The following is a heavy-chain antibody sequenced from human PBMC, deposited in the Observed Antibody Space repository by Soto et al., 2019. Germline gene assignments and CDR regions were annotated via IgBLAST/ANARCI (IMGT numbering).Heavy chain of an antibody. CDR1: GFIFSSYG. CDR2: ISFDGKIK. Sequence: QVQLVESGGGVVQPGRSLRLSCAASGFIFSSYGMNWVRQAPGKGLEWVAVISFDGKIKYYADSVKGRFTISRDNSKKTLYLQINSLRAEDTAVYYCATMASPPGFDFWGQGTMVTVSS. D-gene: IGHD2-8*01. CDR3: ATMASPPGFDF. J-gene: IGHJ3*01. V-gene: IGHV3-30*03.